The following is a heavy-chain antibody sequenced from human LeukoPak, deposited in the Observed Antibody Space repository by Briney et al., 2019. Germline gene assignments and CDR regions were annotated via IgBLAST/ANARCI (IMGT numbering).Heavy chain of an antibody. J-gene: IGHJ4*02. CDR3: VRDPDALDY. CDR1: GFTFSSYS. Sequence: GGSLRLSCAASGFTFSSYSMKWVRQAPGKGLEWVSYITRSSSTIHYRDSVKGRFTISRDNAKNSLYLQMNSLRDEDTAVYYCVRDPDALDYWGQGTLVTVSS. CDR2: ITRSSSTI. V-gene: IGHV3-48*02.